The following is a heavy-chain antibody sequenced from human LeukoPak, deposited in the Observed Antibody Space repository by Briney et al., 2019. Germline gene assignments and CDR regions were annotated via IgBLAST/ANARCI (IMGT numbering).Heavy chain of an antibody. J-gene: IGHJ6*03. D-gene: IGHD1-26*01. CDR1: GGTFSSYT. CDR3: AREGGVGPTAPPDYYSYQMDV. Sequence: ASVKVSCKASGGTFSSYTITWVRQAPGQGLEWMGWISPYTTKTNYAQSLQGRVTMTTDTSTSTAYMELRSLRSDDTAVYYCAREGGVGPTAPPDYYSYQMDVWGKGTTVTVSS. V-gene: IGHV1-18*01. CDR2: ISPYTTKT.